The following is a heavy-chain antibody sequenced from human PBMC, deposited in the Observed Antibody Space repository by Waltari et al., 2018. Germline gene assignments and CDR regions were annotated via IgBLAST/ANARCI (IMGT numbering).Heavy chain of an antibody. V-gene: IGHV1-3*01. CDR3: ARARGDSYDFWSGYPGQGSAFDI. J-gene: IGHJ3*02. CDR2: LSAGNGNT. CDR1: GYTFTSYA. D-gene: IGHD3-3*01. Sequence: QVQLVQSGAEVKKPGASVKVSCKASGYTFTSYAMHWVRQAPGQRLEWMGWLSAGNGNTKDSQKFQGRVSITRDTSASTAYMELSSLRSEDTAVYYCARARGDSYDFWSGYPGQGSAFDIWGQGTMVTVSS.